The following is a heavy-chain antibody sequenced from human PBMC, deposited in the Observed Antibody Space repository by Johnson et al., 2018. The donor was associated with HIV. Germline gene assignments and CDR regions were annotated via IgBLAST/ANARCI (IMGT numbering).Heavy chain of an antibody. J-gene: IGHJ3*02. CDR2: IYSGGST. V-gene: IGHV3-66*01. CDR3: ARYHYYDSRLNDAFDI. CDR1: GFTVSNNY. D-gene: IGHD3-22*01. Sequence: VQLVESGGGLVQPGGSLRLSCEASGFTVSNNYMSWVRHAPGKGLEWVSVIYSGGSTYYADSVKGRCTISRDNSKNTLYLQMNSLRAEDTAVYYCARYHYYDSRLNDAFDIWGQGTMVTVSS.